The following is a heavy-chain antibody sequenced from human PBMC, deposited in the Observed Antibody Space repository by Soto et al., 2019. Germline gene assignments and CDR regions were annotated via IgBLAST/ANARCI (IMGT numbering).Heavy chain of an antibody. J-gene: IGHJ4*02. CDR2: LSDVGRT. CDR3: ARHPDCAAVTHCQFDS. Sequence: SETLSLTCTVSGASIRGYYWSWIRQPPGKGLEWIGYLSDVGRTNYNPSVKSRVTISGDTSKNQFSLKLSSVTAADTAIYYCARHPDCAAVTHCQFDSWGQGALVTVSS. CDR1: GASIRGYY. V-gene: IGHV4-59*01. D-gene: IGHD2-21*01.